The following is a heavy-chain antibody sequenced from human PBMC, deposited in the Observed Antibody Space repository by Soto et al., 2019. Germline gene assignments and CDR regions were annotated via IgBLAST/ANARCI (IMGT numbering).Heavy chain of an antibody. CDR2: IYHSGST. V-gene: IGHV4-4*02. J-gene: IGHJ6*02. Sequence: PSETLSLTCAVSGGSISSSNWWSWVRQPPGKGLEWIGEIYHSGSTNYNPSLKSRVTISVDKSKNQFSLKLSSVTAADTAVYYCARDWRRRANSERSSSWLLAYYYYGMDVWGQGTTVTVSS. CDR1: GGSISSSNW. CDR3: ARDWRRRANSERSSSWLLAYYYYGMDV. D-gene: IGHD6-13*01.